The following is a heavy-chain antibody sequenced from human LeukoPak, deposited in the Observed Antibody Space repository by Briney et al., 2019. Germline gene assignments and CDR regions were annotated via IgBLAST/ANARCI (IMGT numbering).Heavy chain of an antibody. CDR2: ISYDGSNK. CDR1: GFTFSSYG. CDR3: AKDPGRYSGNLSDF. Sequence: GSLRLSCAASGFTFSSYGMHWVRQAPGKGLEWVAVISYDGSNKFYADSVKGRFTISRDNSKNTPYLQMNSLRAEDTAVYYCAKDPGRYSGNLSDFWGQGILVTVSS. J-gene: IGHJ4*02. V-gene: IGHV3-30*18. D-gene: IGHD1-26*01.